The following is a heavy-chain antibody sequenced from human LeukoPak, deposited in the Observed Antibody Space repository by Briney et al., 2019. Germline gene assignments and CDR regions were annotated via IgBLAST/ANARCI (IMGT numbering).Heavy chain of an antibody. CDR2: ITSPVGRI. J-gene: IGHJ4*02. CDR1: GFTFTNAW. V-gene: IGHV3-21*01. D-gene: IGHD6-19*01. Sequence: PGGSLRLSCTASGFTFTNAWMSWVRQAPGKGLEWVSSITSPVGRIYYADSLKGRITISRDNARSSLYLQMNSLRAEDTAVYYCATDGRSSGWYGFDYWGLGTLVTVSS. CDR3: ATDGRSSGWYGFDY.